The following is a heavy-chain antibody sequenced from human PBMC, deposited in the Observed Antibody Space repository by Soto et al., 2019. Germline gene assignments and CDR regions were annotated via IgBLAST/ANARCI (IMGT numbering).Heavy chain of an antibody. J-gene: IGHJ6*02. CDR3: ATQEGPTVLFYYAMDV. CDR1: GYNFTNYW. V-gene: IGHV5-51*01. D-gene: IGHD4-17*01. CDR2: IYPGDSDT. Sequence: PGESLNISCKGSGYNFTNYWIGWVRQMPGKGLEWMGIIYPGDSDTRYSPSFQGQVTISADKSISAAYLQWSSLKASDTAMYYCATQEGPTVLFYYAMDVWGQGTTVTVSS.